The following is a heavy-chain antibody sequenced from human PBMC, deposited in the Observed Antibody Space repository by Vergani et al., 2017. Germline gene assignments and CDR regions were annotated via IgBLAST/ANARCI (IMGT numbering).Heavy chain of an antibody. CDR3: ARNYYYDTGGRAFDI. Sequence: QVQLQESGPGLVKPSETLSLTCTVSGGSISSYYWSWIRQPAGKGLEWIGRIFTTGSTNFNPSLKSRLTMSLDTSKNRFSLKLNSVTAADTAVYYCARNYYYDTGGRAFDIWGQGTMVTVSS. V-gene: IGHV4-4*07. J-gene: IGHJ3*02. D-gene: IGHD3-22*01. CDR1: GGSISSYY. CDR2: IFTTGST.